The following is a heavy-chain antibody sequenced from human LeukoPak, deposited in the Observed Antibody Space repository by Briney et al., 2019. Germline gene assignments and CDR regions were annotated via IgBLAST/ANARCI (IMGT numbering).Heavy chain of an antibody. CDR2: ISSSSSYI. CDR1: GFTFSNYE. CDR3: ARFVGRSGWYDYFDY. Sequence: PGGSLRLSCAASGFTFSNYEMNCVRQAPGKGLEWVSSISSSSSYIYYADSVKGRFTISRDNAKNSLYLQMNSLRAEDTAVYYCARFVGRSGWYDYFDYWGQGTLVTVSS. V-gene: IGHV3-21*01. D-gene: IGHD6-19*01. J-gene: IGHJ4*02.